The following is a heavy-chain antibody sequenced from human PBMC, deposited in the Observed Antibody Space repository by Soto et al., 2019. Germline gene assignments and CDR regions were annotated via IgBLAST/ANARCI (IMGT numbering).Heavy chain of an antibody. CDR1: GGTFSSYA. Sequence: QVQLVQSGAEVKKPGSSVKVSCKASGGTFSSYAISWVRQAPGQGLEWMGGIIPIFGTANYAQKFQGRVTITADESTSTAYMELSSLGSEDAAVYYCARSYDSSGYYYVGYYYGMDVWGQGTTVTVSS. CDR2: IIPIFGTA. J-gene: IGHJ6*02. V-gene: IGHV1-69*01. D-gene: IGHD3-22*01. CDR3: ARSYDSSGYYYVGYYYGMDV.